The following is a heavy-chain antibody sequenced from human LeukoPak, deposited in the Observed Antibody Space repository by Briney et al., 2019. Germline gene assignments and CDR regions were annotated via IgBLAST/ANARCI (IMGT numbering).Heavy chain of an antibody. Sequence: SVKVSCKASGGTFSSYAISWVRQAPGQGLEWMGGIIPIFGTANYAQKFQGRVTITADESTSTAYMELSSLRSEDTAVYYCARTLGEVDTAMVKDYYYYMDAWGKGTTVTISS. CDR3: ARTLGEVDTAMVKDYYYYMDA. D-gene: IGHD5-18*01. V-gene: IGHV1-69*13. J-gene: IGHJ6*03. CDR2: IIPIFGTA. CDR1: GGTFSSYA.